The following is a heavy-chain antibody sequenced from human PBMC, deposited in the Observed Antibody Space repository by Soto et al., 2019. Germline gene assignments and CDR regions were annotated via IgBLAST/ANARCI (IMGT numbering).Heavy chain of an antibody. V-gene: IGHV4-34*01. D-gene: IGHD3-3*01. CDR3: ARGFYFWLGDYYYYYMDV. CDR1: GGSFSAYY. J-gene: IGHJ6*03. Sequence: ASETLSLTCAVYGGSFSAYYWSWIRQPPKKGLEWIGEINHSGSTNYNPSLKSRVTISVDTSKNQFSLKLSSVTAADTAVYYCARGFYFWLGDYYYYYMDVWGQGTTVPVS. CDR2: INHSGST.